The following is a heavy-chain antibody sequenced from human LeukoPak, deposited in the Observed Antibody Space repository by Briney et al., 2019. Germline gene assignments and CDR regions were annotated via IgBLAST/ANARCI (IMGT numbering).Heavy chain of an antibody. J-gene: IGHJ4*02. V-gene: IGHV1-18*04. CDR3: ARDREYHDSSGPDY. CDR2: IVPIFGTA. Sequence: GASVKVSCKASGYTFTGYYMHWVRQAPGQGLEWMGGIVPIFGTANYAQKVQGRVTMTTDTSTNTAYMDLRSLRSDDTAVYYCARDREYHDSSGPDYWGQGTLVTVSS. CDR1: GYTFTGYY. D-gene: IGHD3-22*01.